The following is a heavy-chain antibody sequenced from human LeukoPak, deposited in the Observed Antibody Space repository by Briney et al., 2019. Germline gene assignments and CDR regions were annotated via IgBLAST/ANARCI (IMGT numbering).Heavy chain of an antibody. CDR1: GYTFTSYY. D-gene: IGHD4-11*01. V-gene: IGHV1-46*01. Sequence: ASVKVSCKASGYTFTSYYMHWVRQAPGQGLEWMGIINPSGGSTSYAQKFQGRVTMTRDTSTSTVYMELSSLRSEDTAVYYCASSVTPGDFFDYWGQGTLVTVSS. CDR3: ASSVTPGDFFDY. CDR2: INPSGGST. J-gene: IGHJ4*02.